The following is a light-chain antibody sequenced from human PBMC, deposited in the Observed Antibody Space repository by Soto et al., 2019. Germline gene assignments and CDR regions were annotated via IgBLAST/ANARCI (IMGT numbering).Light chain of an antibody. CDR3: QQDHSIPHT. J-gene: IGKJ2*01. CDR1: QRVFYRSTTMHY. V-gene: IGKV4-1*01. CDR2: RAS. Sequence: DIVMTQSPDSLAVSLGERATINCRSSQRVFYRSTTMHYLAWYQQRPGQPPNLLIFRASTRESGVPDRFSGSGSGTDCTLTISSLQAEDVAVDYCQQDHSIPHTVGQGTKLEI.